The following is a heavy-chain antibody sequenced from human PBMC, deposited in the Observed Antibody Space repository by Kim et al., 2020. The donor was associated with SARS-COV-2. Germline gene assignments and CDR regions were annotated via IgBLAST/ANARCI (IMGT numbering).Heavy chain of an antibody. V-gene: IGHV1-2*02. CDR1: GYTFTGYY. Sequence: ASVKVSCKASGYTFTGYYMHWVRQAPGQGLEWMGWINPNSGGTNYSQKFQGRVTMTRDTSISTAYMELSRLRSDDTAVYYCARYNWNDVGYDYYGMDVWGQGTTVTVSS. D-gene: IGHD1-20*01. CDR3: ARYNWNDVGYDYYGMDV. J-gene: IGHJ6*02. CDR2: INPNSGGT.